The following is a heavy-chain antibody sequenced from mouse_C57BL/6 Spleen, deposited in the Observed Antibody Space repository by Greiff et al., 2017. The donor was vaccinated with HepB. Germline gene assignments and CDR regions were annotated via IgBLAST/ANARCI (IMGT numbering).Heavy chain of an antibody. CDR1: GYTFTSYG. D-gene: IGHD1-1*01. CDR3: ARRDGSAMDY. Sequence: VQGVESGAELARPGASVKLSCKASGYTFTSYGISWVKQRTGQGLEWIGEIYPRSGNTYYNEKFKGKATLTADKSSSTAYMELRSLTSEDSAVYFCARRDGSAMDYWGQGTSVTVSS. CDR2: IYPRSGNT. J-gene: IGHJ4*01. V-gene: IGHV1-81*01.